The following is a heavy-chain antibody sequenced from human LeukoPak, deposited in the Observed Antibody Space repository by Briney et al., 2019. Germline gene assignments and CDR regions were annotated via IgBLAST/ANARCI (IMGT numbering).Heavy chain of an antibody. J-gene: IGHJ4*02. V-gene: IGHV3-23*01. D-gene: IGHD3-22*01. Sequence: GGSLRLSCAASGXTFSSYAMSWVRQAPGKGLEWVSSISDSGTSTFYADSVKGRFTISRDNSKNTLYLQMNSLRVEDTALYYCAKRHLNYYDSSGYRTYYFDYWGQGTLVTVSS. CDR1: GXTFSSYA. CDR3: AKRHLNYYDSSGYRTYYFDY. CDR2: ISDSGTST.